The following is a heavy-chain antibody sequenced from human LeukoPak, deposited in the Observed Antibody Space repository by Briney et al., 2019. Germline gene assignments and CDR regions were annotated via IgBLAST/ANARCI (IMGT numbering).Heavy chain of an antibody. CDR2: IRYDGSNK. CDR1: GFTFSSYG. D-gene: IGHD1-26*01. Sequence: PGGSLRLSCAASGFTFSSYGMHWVRQAPGRGLEWVAFIRYDGSNKYYADSVKGRFTISRDNSKNTLYLQMNSLRAEDTAVYYCAKDSGLEWELLRAANYFDYWGQGTLVTVSS. V-gene: IGHV3-30*02. J-gene: IGHJ4*02. CDR3: AKDSGLEWELLRAANYFDY.